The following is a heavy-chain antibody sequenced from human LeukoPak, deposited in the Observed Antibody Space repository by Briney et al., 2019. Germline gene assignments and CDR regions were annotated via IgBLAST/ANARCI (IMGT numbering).Heavy chain of an antibody. J-gene: IGHJ4*01. CDR1: GGSVSTTGRF. D-gene: IGHD3-9*01. Sequence: SETLFLTCSVSGGSVSTTGRFRGWVRQPPGKRLEWIGSIDSGGGTHYITSLKSRLTISLDSSKNQYSLRLRSVTAADTAVYHCASDMGRFDIDYWGHGILVTVS. CDR2: IDSGGGT. CDR3: ASDMGRFDIDY. V-gene: IGHV4-39*07.